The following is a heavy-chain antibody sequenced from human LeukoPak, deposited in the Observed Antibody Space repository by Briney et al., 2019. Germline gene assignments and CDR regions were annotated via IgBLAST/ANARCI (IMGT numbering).Heavy chain of an antibody. CDR2: INHSGST. D-gene: IGHD3-3*01. CDR3: ARGPPAYYDFWSGYYKTPYFDY. J-gene: IGHJ4*02. CDR1: GGSFSGYY. Sequence: SETLSLTCAVYGGSFSGYYWSWIRQPPGKGLEWIGEINHSGSTNYNPSLKSRVTISVDTSKNQFSLKLSSVTAADTAVYYCARGPPAYYDFWSGYYKTPYFDYWGQGTLVTVSS. V-gene: IGHV4-34*01.